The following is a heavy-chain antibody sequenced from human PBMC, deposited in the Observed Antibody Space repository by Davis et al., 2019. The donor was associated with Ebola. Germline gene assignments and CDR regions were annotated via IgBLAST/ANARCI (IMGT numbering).Heavy chain of an antibody. Sequence: GESLKISCKDSANTFANHWIGWVRQMPGKGLEWMGLIYTGDSDTRYSPSFRGQVTISADKSIRTAYLQWSSLKASDTAIYYCARRGYNSALWGMDVWGKGTTVTVSS. CDR3: ARRGYNSALWGMDV. V-gene: IGHV5-51*01. D-gene: IGHD3-22*01. CDR1: ANTFANHW. CDR2: IYTGDSDT. J-gene: IGHJ6*04.